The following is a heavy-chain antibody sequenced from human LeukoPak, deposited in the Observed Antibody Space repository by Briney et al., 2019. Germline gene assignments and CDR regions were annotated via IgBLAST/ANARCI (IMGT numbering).Heavy chain of an antibody. Sequence: ASVKVSCKASGYTFTGYYMHWVRQAPGQGLEWMGWINPNSGGTNYAQKFQGWVTMTRDTSISTAYMELSRLRSDDTAVYYCARVGDGSGSYYTNWGQGTLVTVSS. CDR1: GYTFTGYY. CDR2: INPNSGGT. J-gene: IGHJ4*02. CDR3: ARVGDGSGSYYTN. V-gene: IGHV1-2*04. D-gene: IGHD3-10*01.